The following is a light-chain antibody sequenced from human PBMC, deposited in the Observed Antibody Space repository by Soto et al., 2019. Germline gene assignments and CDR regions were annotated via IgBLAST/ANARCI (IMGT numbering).Light chain of an antibody. CDR1: QSISYY. V-gene: IGKV1-39*01. J-gene: IGKJ1*01. CDR3: QQSYSTPWT. CDR2: STS. Sequence: IQMTQSPSSLSASVGYRVTITCRASQSISYYLNWYQQKQGRAPRLLIYSTSTLQSGVPSKFSGSASGTDFTLTISSLQPEDFATYYCQQSYSTPWTFGQGTKVDIK.